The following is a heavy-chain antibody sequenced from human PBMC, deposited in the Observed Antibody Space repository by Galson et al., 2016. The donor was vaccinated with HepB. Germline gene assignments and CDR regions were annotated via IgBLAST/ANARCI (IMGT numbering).Heavy chain of an antibody. CDR2: ISGSGVGT. V-gene: IGHV3-23*01. Sequence: SLRLSCAASGFTFNSYTMSWVRQAPGKGLEWVSAISGSGVGTYYADSVKGRFTISRDNSKNTLYLQMNSLRAEDTAVYYCAKDDDDYNDAFDIWGQGTMVTVSS. D-gene: IGHD5-24*01. CDR1: GFTFNSYT. J-gene: IGHJ3*02. CDR3: AKDDDDYNDAFDI.